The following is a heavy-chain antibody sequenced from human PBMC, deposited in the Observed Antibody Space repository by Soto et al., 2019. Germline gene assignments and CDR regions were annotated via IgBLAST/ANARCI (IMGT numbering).Heavy chain of an antibody. Sequence: QVQLQQWGAGLLKPSETLSLTCAVYGGSFSGYYWSWIRQPPGKGLEWIGEINHSGSTNYNPSLKSRVTISVETSKNQFSLKLSSVTAADTAVYYCARSVGYCSSTSCYLGYFQHWGQGTLVTVSS. D-gene: IGHD2-2*01. CDR2: INHSGST. CDR3: ARSVGYCSSTSCYLGYFQH. V-gene: IGHV4-34*01. J-gene: IGHJ1*01. CDR1: GGSFSGYY.